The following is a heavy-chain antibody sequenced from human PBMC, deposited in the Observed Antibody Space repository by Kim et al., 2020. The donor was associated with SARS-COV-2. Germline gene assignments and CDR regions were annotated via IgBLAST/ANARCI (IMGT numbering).Heavy chain of an antibody. D-gene: IGHD6-19*01. CDR1: GYTFNSYA. V-gene: IGHV1-3*01. Sequence: ASVKVSCKASGYTFNSYAIHWVRQAPGQRLEWMGWINAGNGNTKYSQKFQGRVRVTITRDTSANSAYMELSSLRSEDTAVYYCARGASGLPLVAFDIWGQVTMVTVSS. J-gene: IGHJ3*02. CDR2: INAGNGNT. CDR3: ARGASGLPLVAFDI.